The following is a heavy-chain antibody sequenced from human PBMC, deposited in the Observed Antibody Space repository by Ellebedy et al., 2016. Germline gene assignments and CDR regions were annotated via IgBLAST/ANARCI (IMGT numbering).Heavy chain of an antibody. V-gene: IGHV3-30-3*01. CDR2: ISYDGRVK. CDR1: GFSFGKYV. J-gene: IGHJ4*02. D-gene: IGHD3-10*01. Sequence: GGSLRLXXVASGFSFGKYVMSWVRQVPGKGLEWVAVISYDGRVKYDADSVKGRFTISRDNSNNTLYLQMNSLRVENTAVYFCAREEVQGSGTYFDSWGQGTLVTVSS. CDR3: AREEVQGSGTYFDS.